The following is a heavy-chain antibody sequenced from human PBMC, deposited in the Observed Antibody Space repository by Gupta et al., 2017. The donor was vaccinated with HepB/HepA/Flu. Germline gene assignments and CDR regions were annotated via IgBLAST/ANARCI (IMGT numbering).Heavy chain of an antibody. CDR3: ARGPMVTPTYFDY. CDR1: GGSFSGYY. CDR2: INHSGST. V-gene: IGHV4-34*01. J-gene: IGHJ4*02. Sequence: QVQLQQWGAGLLKPSETLSLTCAVYGGSFSGYYWSWIRQPPGKGLEWIGEINHSGSTNYNPSLKSRVTISVDTSKNQFSLKLSSVTAADTAVYYCARGPMVTPTYFDYWGQGTLVTVSS. D-gene: IGHD3-10*01.